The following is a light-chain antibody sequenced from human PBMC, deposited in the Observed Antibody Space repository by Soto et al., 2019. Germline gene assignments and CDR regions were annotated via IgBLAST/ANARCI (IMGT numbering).Light chain of an antibody. V-gene: IGKV2-24*01. Sequence: DIVMTQTPLSSPVTLGQAASISCRSSQSLVHNDGNTYLGWFQQRPGQPPRLLIYKVSDRFSGVPDRFSGSGAGTDFTQTMSRVEAEDVGVYYCMQATQSSWTFGQGTKVDIK. CDR3: MQATQSSWT. CDR1: QSLVHNDGNTY. J-gene: IGKJ1*01. CDR2: KVS.